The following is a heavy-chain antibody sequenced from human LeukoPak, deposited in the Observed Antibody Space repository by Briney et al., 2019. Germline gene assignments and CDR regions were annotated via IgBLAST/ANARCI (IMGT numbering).Heavy chain of an antibody. J-gene: IGHJ4*02. D-gene: IGHD3-22*01. CDR1: GFTFSRYA. Sequence: PAGGSLRLSCAASGFTFSRYAMTWVRQAPGKGLEWVSAISGSGGSTYYADSVKARFTISRDNSKNTLYLQMNSLRAEDTAVYYCAKEPDYYDSSGYYYFDYWGQGTLVTVSS. CDR2: ISGSGGST. V-gene: IGHV3-23*01. CDR3: AKEPDYYDSSGYYYFDY.